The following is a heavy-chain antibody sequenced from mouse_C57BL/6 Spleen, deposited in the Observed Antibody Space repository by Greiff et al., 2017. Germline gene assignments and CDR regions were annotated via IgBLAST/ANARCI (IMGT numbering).Heavy chain of an antibody. CDR3: ARHPAATVVAAMDY. D-gene: IGHD1-1*01. CDR1: GFTFSSYG. CDR2: ISSGGSYT. Sequence: DVKLQESGGDLVKPGGSLKLSCAASGFTFSSYGMSWVRQTPDKRLEWVATISSGGSYTYYPDSVKGRFTISRDNAKNTLYLQKSSLKSEDTAMSYCARHPAATVVAAMDYWGQGTSVTVST. V-gene: IGHV5-6*02. J-gene: IGHJ4*01.